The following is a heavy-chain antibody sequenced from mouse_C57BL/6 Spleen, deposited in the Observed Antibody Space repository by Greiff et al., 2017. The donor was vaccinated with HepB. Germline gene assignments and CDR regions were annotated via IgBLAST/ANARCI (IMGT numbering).Heavy chain of an antibody. J-gene: IGHJ2*01. V-gene: IGHV3-6*01. D-gene: IGHD1-1*01. Sequence: EVQLVESGPGLVKPSQSLSLTCSVTGYSITSGYYWNWIRQFPGNNLEWMGYISYDGSNNYNPSLKNRISITRDTSKNQFFLKLNSVTTEDTATYYCARFITTVVADYFDYWGQGTTLTVSS. CDR2: ISYDGSN. CDR1: GYSITSGYY. CDR3: ARFITTVVADYFDY.